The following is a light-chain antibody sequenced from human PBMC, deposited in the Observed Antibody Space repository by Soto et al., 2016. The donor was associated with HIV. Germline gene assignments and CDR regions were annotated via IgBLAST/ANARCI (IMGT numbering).Light chain of an antibody. V-gene: IGLV3-1*01. J-gene: IGLJ2*01. CDR3: QAWDSSAWGG. CDR2: QDN. Sequence: SYELAQPPSVSVAPGQAASISCSADKLGDKYAYWYQQKPGQSPLLVIYQDNKRPSGIPERFSGSNSGNTATLTISGAQVMDEADYYCQAWDSSAWGGFGGGTKLTVL. CDR1: KLGDKY.